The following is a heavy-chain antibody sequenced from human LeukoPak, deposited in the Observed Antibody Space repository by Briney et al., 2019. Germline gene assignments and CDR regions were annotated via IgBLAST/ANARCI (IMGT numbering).Heavy chain of an antibody. CDR2: IYYSGST. Sequence: SETLSLPCTVSVGSISSSPYYWAWIRQPPGKGLEWIAAIYYSGSTYYNPSLTSRVPQSVYQSQDQFSLKLTARTAPDTAVHYCARHLGGSGSSDAFDIWGQGTMVTVCS. CDR1: VGSISSSPYY. CDR3: ARHLGGSGSSDAFDI. D-gene: IGHD3-3*01. J-gene: IGHJ3*02. V-gene: IGHV4-39*01.